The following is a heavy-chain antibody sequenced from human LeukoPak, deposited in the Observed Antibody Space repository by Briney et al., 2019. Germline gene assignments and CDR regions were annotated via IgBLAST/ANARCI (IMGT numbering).Heavy chain of an antibody. CDR1: GGSVSSSSYH. CDR3: ARRQWLVSDFDY. Sequence: PSETLSLTCTVSGGSVSSSSYHWGWIRQPPGKGLEWIGSVFYSGSTYYNPSLKSRVTISVDTSKNQFSLKLSSVTAADTAVFYCARRQWLVSDFDYWGQGTLVTVSS. CDR2: VFYSGST. D-gene: IGHD6-19*01. J-gene: IGHJ4*02. V-gene: IGHV4-39*07.